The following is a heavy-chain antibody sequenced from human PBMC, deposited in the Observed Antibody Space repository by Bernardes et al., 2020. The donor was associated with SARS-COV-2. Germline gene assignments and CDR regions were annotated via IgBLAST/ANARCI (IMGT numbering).Heavy chain of an antibody. J-gene: IGHJ5*02. V-gene: IGHV4-34*01. CDR2: LNHSGST. Sequence: SDTLSRTCAVYGGSFRGSYWSWIRQPPGPGLEWIGELNHSGSTNYNPSLKSRVTISVDTSKNQFSLKLSSVTAADTAVYYCASRGNTVVVTATYNWFDPWGQGTLVTVSS. CDR1: GGSFRGSY. D-gene: IGHD2-21*02. CDR3: ASRGNTVVVTATYNWFDP.